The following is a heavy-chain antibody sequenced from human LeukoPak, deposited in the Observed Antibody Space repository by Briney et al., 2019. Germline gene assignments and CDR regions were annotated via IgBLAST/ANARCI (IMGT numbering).Heavy chain of an antibody. CDR3: ARGGPRSVVVVAGYYYYMDV. V-gene: IGHV4-34*01. D-gene: IGHD2-15*01. J-gene: IGHJ6*03. Sequence: SETLSLTCAVYGASFSGYYWSWIRQPPGKGLEWIGEINHSGSTNYNPSLKSRVTISVDTSKNQFSLKLSSVTAADTAVYYWARGGPRSVVVVAGYYYYMDVWGKGTTVTVSS. CDR2: INHSGST. CDR1: GASFSGYY.